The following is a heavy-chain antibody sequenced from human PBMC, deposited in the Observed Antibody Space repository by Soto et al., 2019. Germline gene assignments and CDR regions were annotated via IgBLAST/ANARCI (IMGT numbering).Heavy chain of an antibody. J-gene: IGHJ3*02. CDR1: VGTFSSYT. V-gene: IGHV1-69*13. Sequence: SVKVSCKASVGTFSSYTISWVRQAPGQGLEWMGRIIPIFGTANYAQKFQGRVTITADESTSTAYMELSSLRSEDTAVYYCATQMGMDTAMVRDAFDIWGQGTMVTVSS. CDR2: IIPIFGTA. CDR3: ATQMGMDTAMVRDAFDI. D-gene: IGHD5-18*01.